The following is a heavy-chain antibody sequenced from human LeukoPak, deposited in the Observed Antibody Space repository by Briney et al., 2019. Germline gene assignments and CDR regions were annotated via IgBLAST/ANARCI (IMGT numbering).Heavy chain of an antibody. CDR1: SGSISSYY. Sequence: SETLSLTCTVSSGSISSYYWSWIRQPPGKGLEWIGYIYYSGSTNYNPSLKSRVTISVDTSKNQFSLKLSSVTAADTAVYYCARGGDYGDLRYFDYWGQGTLVTVSS. CDR3: ARGGDYGDLRYFDY. CDR2: IYYSGST. V-gene: IGHV4-59*01. D-gene: IGHD4-17*01. J-gene: IGHJ4*02.